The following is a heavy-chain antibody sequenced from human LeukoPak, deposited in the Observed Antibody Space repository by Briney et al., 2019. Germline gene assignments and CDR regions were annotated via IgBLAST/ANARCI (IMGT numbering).Heavy chain of an antibody. CDR1: GYTFTGYY. V-gene: IGHV1-2*02. Sequence: ASVKVSCKASGYTFTGYYMHWVRQAPGQGLEWMGWINPNSGGTNYAQKFQGRVTMTRDTSISTAYMELSRLRSDDTAVYYCARGDIVVVVAGAKENRFDPWGQGTLVTVSS. CDR2: INPNSGGT. J-gene: IGHJ5*02. D-gene: IGHD2-15*01. CDR3: ARGDIVVVVAGAKENRFDP.